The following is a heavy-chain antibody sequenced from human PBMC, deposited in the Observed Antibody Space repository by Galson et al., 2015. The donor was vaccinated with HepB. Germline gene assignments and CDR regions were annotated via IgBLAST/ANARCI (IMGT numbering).Heavy chain of an antibody. CDR1: GFSPSTREEGVG. CDR2: IYRDDDQ. J-gene: IGHJ4*02. D-gene: IGHD6-19*01. V-gene: IGHV2-5*02. Sequence: PALVKPTQTLTLTCTFSGFSPSTREEGVGVAWIRQPPGKALECLALIYRDDDQRYSPSLKHRLTITKDSSKDQVVLIMTKMDPMDTATYYCAHIRDSAWLRFDSWGQGALVTVSS. CDR3: AHIRDSAWLRFDS.